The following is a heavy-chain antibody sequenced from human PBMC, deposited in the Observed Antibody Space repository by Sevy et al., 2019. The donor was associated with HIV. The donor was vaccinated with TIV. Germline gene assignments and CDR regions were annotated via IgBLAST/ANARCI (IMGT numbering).Heavy chain of an antibody. Sequence: SETLSLTCSVSGASVSAANDYWSWIRQPPGKGLEWIGNVYYFGSTNYNPSLKSRVTISLDTSRKQFSLKLSSVTAADTAVYYCARDQYYDIGTGLYAMDVWGQGTTVTVSS. J-gene: IGHJ6*02. CDR3: ARDQYYDIGTGLYAMDV. CDR2: VYYFGST. CDR1: GASVSAANDY. D-gene: IGHD3-9*01. V-gene: IGHV4-61*01.